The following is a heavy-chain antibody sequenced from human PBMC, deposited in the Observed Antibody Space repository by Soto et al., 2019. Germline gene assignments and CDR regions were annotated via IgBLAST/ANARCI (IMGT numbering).Heavy chain of an antibody. D-gene: IGHD3-22*01. Sequence: EAQLLESGGGLVQPGGSLRLSCAASGLTFSSYDMRWVRQAPGKGLEWVSAISGSGGSTYYADSVKGRFTISRDNSKNTLYLQMNSLRAEDTAIYYCAKDPRYYYASSGKLGLDYWGQGTLVTVSS. CDR1: GLTFSSYD. CDR3: AKDPRYYYASSGKLGLDY. J-gene: IGHJ4*02. CDR2: ISGSGGST. V-gene: IGHV3-23*01.